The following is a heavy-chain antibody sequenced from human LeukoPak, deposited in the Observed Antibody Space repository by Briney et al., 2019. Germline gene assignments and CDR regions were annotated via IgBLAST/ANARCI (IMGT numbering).Heavy chain of an antibody. J-gene: IGHJ5*02. CDR2: IYYSGST. CDR1: GGSISSYY. V-gene: IGHV4-59*12. Sequence: SETLSLTCTVSGGSISSYYWSWIRQPPGKGLEWIGYIYYSGSTNYNPSLKSRVTISVDTSKNQFSLKLSSVTAADTAVYYCARDALVGATSWFDPWGQGTLVTVSS. D-gene: IGHD1-26*01. CDR3: ARDALVGATSWFDP.